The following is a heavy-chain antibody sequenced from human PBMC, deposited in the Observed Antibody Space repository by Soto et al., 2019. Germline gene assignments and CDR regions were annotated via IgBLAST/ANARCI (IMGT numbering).Heavy chain of an antibody. CDR3: ARRYGSGDNRGVFDY. Sequence: QLQLQESGPGLVKPSETLSLTCTVSGASISSSSYYWGWIRQPPGKGLEWIGSIYYTGNTDYNPSLRSRLTISVDTSNNQFSVRLSSVTAADTAVYYCARRYGSGDNRGVFDYWGQGTLVTVSS. D-gene: IGHD3-10*01. CDR1: GASISSSSYY. J-gene: IGHJ4*02. V-gene: IGHV4-39*01. CDR2: IYYTGNT.